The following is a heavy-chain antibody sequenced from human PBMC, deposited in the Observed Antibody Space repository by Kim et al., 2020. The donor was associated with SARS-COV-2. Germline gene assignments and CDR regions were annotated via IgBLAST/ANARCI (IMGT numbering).Heavy chain of an antibody. CDR2: IGNSGSTT. V-gene: IGHV3-23*01. J-gene: IGHJ4*02. CDR1: GFTFSNYA. CDR3: AREGRQLSY. D-gene: IGHD6-6*01. Sequence: GGSLRLSGAASGFTFSNYAMSWVRQAPGKGLEWVSTIGNSGSTTYYADSVKGRFTFSRDNSKNTIYLQMNSLGAEDTAVYFCAREGRQLSYWGQGTLVT.